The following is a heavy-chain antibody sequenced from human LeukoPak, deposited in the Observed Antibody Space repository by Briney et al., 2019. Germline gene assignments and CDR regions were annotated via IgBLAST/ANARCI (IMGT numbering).Heavy chain of an antibody. CDR2: INHSGST. J-gene: IGHJ3*02. Sequence: SETLSLTCAVYGGSFSGYYWSWIRQPPGKGLEWIGEINHSGSTNYNPSLKSRVTISVDTSKNQFSLKLSSVTAADTAVYYCARTMIVVVIHDAFDIWGQGTMVTVSS. D-gene: IGHD3-22*01. V-gene: IGHV4-34*01. CDR3: ARTMIVVVIHDAFDI. CDR1: GGSFSGYY.